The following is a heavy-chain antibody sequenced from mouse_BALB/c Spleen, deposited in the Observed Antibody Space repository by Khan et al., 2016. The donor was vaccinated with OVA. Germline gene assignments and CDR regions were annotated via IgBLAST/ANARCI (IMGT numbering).Heavy chain of an antibody. CDR1: GYTFTTYW. J-gene: IGHJ2*01. CDR3: TKERIDY. V-gene: IGHV1-7*01. CDR2: INPTSGHT. Sequence: QVQLQQSGAELAKPGASVKMSCKTSGYTFTTYWMHWVNQRPGQGLEWIGYINPTSGHTDYNEKFKDKSTLSADNSSSTAYMQLSSLTSEDSAVYYCTKERIDYWGQGTTLTVAS.